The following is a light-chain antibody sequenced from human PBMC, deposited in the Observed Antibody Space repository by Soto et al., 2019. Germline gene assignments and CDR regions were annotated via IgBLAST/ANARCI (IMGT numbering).Light chain of an antibody. CDR1: RSXVHSSNDKNY. J-gene: IGKJ4*01. CDR2: WAS. CDR3: QQYFRTPIT. Sequence: DIVMTHSPDSLPXSXGXXXTXXXRAXRSXVHSSNDKNYLAWYQQKAGQPPRLLINWASTRDSGVPDRFSGSGSGTEFTLTISSLQAEDSAVYSCQQYFRTPITFGGGTKVDIK. V-gene: IGKV4-1*01.